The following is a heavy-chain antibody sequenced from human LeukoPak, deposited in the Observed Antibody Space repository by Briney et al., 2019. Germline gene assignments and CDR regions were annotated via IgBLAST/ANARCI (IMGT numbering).Heavy chain of an antibody. V-gene: IGHV3-7*01. CDR2: IKQDGSEK. J-gene: IGHJ5*02. Sequence: GGSLRLSCAASGFTLSSYWMNWVRQALGKGLEWVANIKQDGSEKKYVDSVKGRFTISRDNAKNSLYLQMNSLRAEDTAMYYCMTASRSSSWPPPTWGQGTLVTVSS. D-gene: IGHD6-13*01. CDR1: GFTLSSYW. CDR3: MTASRSSSWPPPT.